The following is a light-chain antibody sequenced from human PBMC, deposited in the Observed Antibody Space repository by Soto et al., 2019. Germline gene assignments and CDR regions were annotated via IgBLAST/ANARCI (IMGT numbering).Light chain of an antibody. CDR1: QTVSSGF. Sequence: EIVLTQSPGTLSLSPGERATLSCRASQTVSSGFLAWYRQKPGQAPRLLIYAASNRATGIPDRFSGSGSGTDFTLTISRLEPEDFAVYYCQQYGNSPQTFGQGTKVDI. V-gene: IGKV3-20*01. J-gene: IGKJ1*01. CDR3: QQYGNSPQT. CDR2: AAS.